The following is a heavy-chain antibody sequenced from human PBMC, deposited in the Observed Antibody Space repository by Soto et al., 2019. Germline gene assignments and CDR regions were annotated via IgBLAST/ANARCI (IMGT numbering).Heavy chain of an antibody. CDR1: GFTFSSYG. J-gene: IGHJ6*02. D-gene: IGHD6-6*01. V-gene: IGHV3-30*18. CDR2: ISYDGSNK. Sequence: QVQLVESGGGVVQPGRSLRLSCAASGFTFSSYGMHWVRQAPGKGLEWVAVISYDGSNKYYADSVKGRFTISRDNSKNTLYLQMNSLRAEDTAVYYCAKALSIAARREDYYYGMDVWGQGTTVTVSS. CDR3: AKALSIAARREDYYYGMDV.